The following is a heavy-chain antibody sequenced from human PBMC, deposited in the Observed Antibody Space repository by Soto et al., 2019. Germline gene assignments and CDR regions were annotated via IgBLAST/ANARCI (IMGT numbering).Heavy chain of an antibody. Sequence: PSETLSLTCTVSGASISSSYWSWIRQSPERGLEWIAYVYHTGATNYNPSLKSRVTISLDTSKGQFSLNLTSLTTADTAVYFCARGGNRYSNVASGVGGFDFWAHESLVTVDS. D-gene: IGHD5-12*01. CDR2: VYHTGAT. CDR3: ARGGNRYSNVASGVGGFDF. V-gene: IGHV4-59*01. CDR1: GASISSSY. J-gene: IGHJ4*01.